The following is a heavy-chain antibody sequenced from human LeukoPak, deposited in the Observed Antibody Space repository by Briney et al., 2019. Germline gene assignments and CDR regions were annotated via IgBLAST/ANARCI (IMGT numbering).Heavy chain of an antibody. D-gene: IGHD1-26*01. J-gene: IGHJ4*02. CDR3: ARARGSYSHDY. CDR1: GFTFSSFW. V-gene: IGHV3-7*01. Sequence: GGSLRLSCAASGFTFSSFWMTWVRQAPGKGLEWVANIKQDGSEKYYVDSVKGRFTISRDSAKNSLYLQMNSLRAEDSAVYFCARARGSYSHDYWGQGTLVTVSS. CDR2: IKQDGSEK.